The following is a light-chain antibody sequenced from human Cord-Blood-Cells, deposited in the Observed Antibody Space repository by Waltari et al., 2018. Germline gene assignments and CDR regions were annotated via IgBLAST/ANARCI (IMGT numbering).Light chain of an antibody. V-gene: IGKV4-1*01. CDR1: QSVLYSSNNKNY. CDR2: WAS. Sequence: DIVMTQSPDSLAVSLGERATINCKSSQSVLYSSNNKNYLAWYQQKPGQPPKLLIYWASTRESGVPDRFSGSGSGEDFTRTISSLQAEDVAVYYCQQYYSTPFTFGPGTKVDIK. CDR3: QQYYSTPFT. J-gene: IGKJ3*01.